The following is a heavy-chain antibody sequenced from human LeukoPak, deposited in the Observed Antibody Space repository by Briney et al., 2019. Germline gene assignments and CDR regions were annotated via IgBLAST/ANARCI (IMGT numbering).Heavy chain of an antibody. CDR3: ARAMRARSGGSYQALKNSYYYYGMDV. V-gene: IGHV3-48*04. CDR1: GFTFSSYS. Sequence: GGSLRLSCAASGFTFSSYSMNWVRQAPGKGLEWVSYISSSSSTIYYADSVKGRFTISRDNAKNSLYLQMNSLRAEDTAVYYCARAMRARSGGSYQALKNSYYYYGMDVWGQGTTVTVSS. D-gene: IGHD2-15*01. J-gene: IGHJ6*02. CDR2: ISSSSSTI.